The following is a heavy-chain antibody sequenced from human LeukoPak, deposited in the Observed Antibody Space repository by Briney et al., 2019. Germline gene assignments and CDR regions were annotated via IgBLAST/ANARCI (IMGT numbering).Heavy chain of an antibody. CDR3: ARGLRVVSLSYYYYYMDV. CDR1: GGSISSGSYY. CDR2: IYTSGST. D-gene: IGHD3-22*01. Sequence: SQTLSLTCTVSGGSISSGSYYWSWIRQPAGKGLEWIGRIYTSGSTYYNPSLKSRVTISVDRSKNQFSLKLSSVTAADTAVYYCARGLRVVSLSYYYYYMDVWGKGTTVTVSS. V-gene: IGHV4-61*02. J-gene: IGHJ6*03.